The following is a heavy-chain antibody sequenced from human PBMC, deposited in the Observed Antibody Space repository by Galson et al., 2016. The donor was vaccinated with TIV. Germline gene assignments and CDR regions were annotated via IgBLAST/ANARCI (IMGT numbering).Heavy chain of an antibody. J-gene: IGHJ4*02. D-gene: IGHD2-21*02. Sequence: SLRLSCAASGFTFDTYGMHWVRRAPGKGLDWVAFISFDGNTRYYADSVKGRFTISRDNSRNTLYLQLNNLRTEDTAVLYCARPAYCGGGCDAGEREGVNYFDYWGQGSLVSVSS. CDR2: ISFDGNTR. CDR3: ARPAYCGGGCDAGEREGVNYFDY. V-gene: IGHV3-30*03. CDR1: GFTFDTYG.